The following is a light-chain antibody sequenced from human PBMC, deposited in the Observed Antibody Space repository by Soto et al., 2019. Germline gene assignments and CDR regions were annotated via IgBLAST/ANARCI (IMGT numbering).Light chain of an antibody. CDR2: DAS. CDR1: QSISSG. CDR3: QQYNSYSRT. V-gene: IGKV1-5*01. J-gene: IGKJ1*01. Sequence: DIQMTQSPSSVSAAVCDRVTITCRASQSISSGLAWYQQKPGKAPKLLIYDASSLESGVPSRFSGSGSGTEFTLTISSLQPEDFAIYYCQQYNSYSRTFGQGTKVDIK.